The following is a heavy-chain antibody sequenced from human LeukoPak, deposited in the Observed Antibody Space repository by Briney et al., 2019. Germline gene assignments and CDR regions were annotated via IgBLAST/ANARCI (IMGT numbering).Heavy chain of an antibody. D-gene: IGHD3-22*01. CDR2: IYYSGST. J-gene: IGHJ4*02. V-gene: IGHV4-59*01. Sequence: SGGSLRLSCAASGFTFSDYYMSWIRQPPGKGLEWIGYIYYSGSTNYNPSLKSRVTISVDTSKNQFSLKLSSVTAADTAVYYCAGASYDSSGVHWGQGTLVTVSS. CDR1: GFTFSDYY. CDR3: AGASYDSSGVH.